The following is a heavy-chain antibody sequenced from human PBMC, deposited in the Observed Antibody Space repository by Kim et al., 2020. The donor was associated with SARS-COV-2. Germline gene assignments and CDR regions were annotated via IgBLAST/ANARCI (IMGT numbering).Heavy chain of an antibody. J-gene: IGHJ4*02. V-gene: IGHV5-51*01. CDR3: ARRYYDFWSGYYFDS. D-gene: IGHD3-3*01. Sequence: PPLQGQVTISADKSISTAYLQWSSLKASDTAMYYCARRYYDFWSGYYFDSWGQGTLVTVSS.